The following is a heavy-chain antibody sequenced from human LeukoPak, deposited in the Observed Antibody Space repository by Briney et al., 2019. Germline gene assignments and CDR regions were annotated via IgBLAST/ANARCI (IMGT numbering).Heavy chain of an antibody. J-gene: IGHJ4*02. CDR2: IRYDGSNK. CDR3: ARVPYEGGYYFDY. CDR1: GFTFNSYG. Sequence: PGGSLRLSCAASGFTFNSYGMHWVRQAPGKGLEWVSFIRYDGSNKYYADSVKGRFTISRDNSNNTLYLQMNSLRAEDTAVYYCARVPYEGGYYFDYWGQGTLVTVSS. V-gene: IGHV3-30*02. D-gene: IGHD2-8*01.